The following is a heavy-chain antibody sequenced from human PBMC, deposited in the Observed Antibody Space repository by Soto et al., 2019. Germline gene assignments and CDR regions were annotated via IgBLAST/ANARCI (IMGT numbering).Heavy chain of an antibody. V-gene: IGHV1-69*12. CDR2: IIPIFGTA. J-gene: IGHJ6*02. D-gene: IGHD6-13*01. CDR3: ARAGAAAGTAGYYYYGMDV. Sequence: QVQLVQSGAEVKKPGSSVKVSCKASGGTFSSYAISWVRQAPGQGLEWMGGIIPIFGTANYAQKFQGRVTILADESTSTAYMELSRLSSEDTAVYYCARAGAAAGTAGYYYYGMDVWGQGTTVTVSS. CDR1: GGTFSSYA.